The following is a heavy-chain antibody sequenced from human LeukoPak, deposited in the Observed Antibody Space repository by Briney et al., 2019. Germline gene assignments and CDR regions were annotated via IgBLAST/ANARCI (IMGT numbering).Heavy chain of an antibody. J-gene: IGHJ5*02. CDR2: MCSGGSTI. D-gene: IGHD3-22*01. CDR1: GYLFSEYY. V-gene: IGHV3-11*01. CDR3: AREGTYYYDSSGYLGWFDP. Sequence: PGGSLRLPCAASGYLFSEYYMSGIRQAPGKGLEGVSYMCSGGSTIYYADSVKGRFTISRDNAKNSLYLQMNSLRAEDTAVYYCAREGTYYYDSSGYLGWFDPWGQGTLVTVSS.